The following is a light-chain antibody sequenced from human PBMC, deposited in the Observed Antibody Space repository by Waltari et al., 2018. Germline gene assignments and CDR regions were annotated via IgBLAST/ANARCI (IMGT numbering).Light chain of an antibody. CDR3: AAWDDSLIGPV. V-gene: IGLV1-44*01. CDR2: SNK. CDR1: SSNIGTNT. J-gene: IGLJ3*02. Sequence: QSVLTQPPSASGTPGQRVTMSCSGGSSNIGTNTVNWYQQLPGTAPKLLIYSNKQRPSGVPDRFSGSKSGTSASLAISGLQSEDEAIYYCAAWDDSLIGPVFGGGTRLTVL.